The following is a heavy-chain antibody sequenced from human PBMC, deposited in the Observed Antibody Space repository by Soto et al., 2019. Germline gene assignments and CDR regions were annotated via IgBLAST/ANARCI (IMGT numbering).Heavy chain of an antibody. CDR3: ARCIQGDYYYGMDV. CDR1: GYTFYSHS. V-gene: IGHV1-18*01. Sequence: QAQLVQSGAEVKKPGASVKVSCKASGYTFYSHSISWVRQAPGQGLEWMGRINADYGNTQYAQELRGRVTMTTDTSTTTLYMELTNLRSDDTAVYYCARCIQGDYYYGMDVWGQGTTVTVSS. J-gene: IGHJ6*02. CDR2: INADYGNT. D-gene: IGHD5-18*01.